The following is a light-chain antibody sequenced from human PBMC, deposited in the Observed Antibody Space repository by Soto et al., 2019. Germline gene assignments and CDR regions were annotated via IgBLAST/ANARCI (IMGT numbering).Light chain of an antibody. CDR1: QSVVTN. CDR2: VAS. J-gene: IGKJ1*01. V-gene: IGKV3-15*01. Sequence: EKVMTQSPATLSVSPGERVTLSCRASQSVVTNLAWYQQQPRQAPMLIISVASTRATGNPDRFLGSGSGTEVTLTISCLQSEDFSVSYCQHYNDRPLRFGQAPKVDIK. CDR3: QHYNDRPLR.